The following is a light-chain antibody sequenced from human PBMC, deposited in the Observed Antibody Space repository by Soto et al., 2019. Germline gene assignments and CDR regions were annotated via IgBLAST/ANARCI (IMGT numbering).Light chain of an antibody. Sequence: AIQMTQAPSSLSASVGDRVTITCRASQGIRNDLGWYQQKPGKAPKLLIYAASSLQSGVPSRFSGSGSGTDFTLTISSLQPEDFAPYYCIQYYNYPRTFGQGTKLEIK. CDR2: AAS. CDR1: QGIRND. CDR3: IQYYNYPRT. V-gene: IGKV1-6*01. J-gene: IGKJ2*01.